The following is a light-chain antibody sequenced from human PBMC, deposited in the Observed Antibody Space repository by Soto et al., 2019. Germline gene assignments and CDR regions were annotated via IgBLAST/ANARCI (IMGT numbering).Light chain of an antibody. CDR2: DAS. Sequence: EIVLTQSPATLSLSPGERATLSCRASQSVSSYLAWYQQKPGQAPRLLLYDASNRATGIPARFSGSGSWTDFTLTISSLEPEDFAVYYCQQRSNWPLTFGGGTKVEIK. V-gene: IGKV3-11*01. CDR1: QSVSSY. CDR3: QQRSNWPLT. J-gene: IGKJ4*01.